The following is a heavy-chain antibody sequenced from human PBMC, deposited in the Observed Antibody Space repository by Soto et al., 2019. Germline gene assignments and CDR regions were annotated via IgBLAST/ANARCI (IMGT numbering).Heavy chain of an antibody. J-gene: IGHJ6*02. CDR3: AREHDWLQNYYYYYGMDV. CDR1: GGSISSSSYY. CDR2: IYYSGST. D-gene: IGHD3-9*01. V-gene: IGHV4-39*02. Sequence: SETLSLTCTVSGGSISSSSYYWGWIRQPPGKGLEWIGSIYYSGSTYYNPSLKSRVTISVDTSKNQFSLKLSSVTAADTAVYYCAREHDWLQNYYYYYGMDVWGQGTTVTVSS.